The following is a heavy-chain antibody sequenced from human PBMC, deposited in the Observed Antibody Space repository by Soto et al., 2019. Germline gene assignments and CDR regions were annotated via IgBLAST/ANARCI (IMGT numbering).Heavy chain of an antibody. CDR3: ARDRGSGLSGQDYWGLDV. V-gene: IGHV3-7*04. CDR1: GFSFSTYW. J-gene: IGHJ6*02. Sequence: EVQLVESGGGLVQPGGSLRLSCAASGFSFSTYWMSWVRQAPGTGREWVANIKQDGSETFYVDSLKGRFTISRDNAQNSLHLQMNSLRAEDTAVYYCARDRGSGLSGQDYWGLDVWGQGTTVTVSS. D-gene: IGHD6-19*01. CDR2: IKQDGSET.